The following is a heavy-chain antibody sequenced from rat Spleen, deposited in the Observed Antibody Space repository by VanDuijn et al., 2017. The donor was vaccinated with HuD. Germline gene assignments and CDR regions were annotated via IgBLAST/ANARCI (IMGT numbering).Heavy chain of an antibody. Sequence: EVQLVESGGGLVQPGRSMKLSCAASGFTFSNYDMAWVRQAPKKGLEWVATVSSDSRRTNFRDSVKGRFTISRDNAKSILSLQMDSLRSEDTATYYCARHTRVFWFAYWGQGTLVTVSS. D-gene: IGHD1-4*01. V-gene: IGHV5-7*01. J-gene: IGHJ3*01. CDR1: GFTFSNYD. CDR2: VSSDSRRT. CDR3: ARHTRVFWFAY.